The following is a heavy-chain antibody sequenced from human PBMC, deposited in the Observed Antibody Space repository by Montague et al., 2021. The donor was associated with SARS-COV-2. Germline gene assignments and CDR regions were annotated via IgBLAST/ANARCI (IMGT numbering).Heavy chain of an antibody. V-gene: IGHV4-4*02. Sequence: SETLSLTCAVSGGSISSSHWWSWVRQPPGKGLEWIGVIYHSGSTNYNPSLKSRVTISVDKSKNQFSLKLSSVTAADTAVYYCVYRDYYYYYGMDVWGQGTTVTVSS. CDR1: GGSISSSHW. J-gene: IGHJ6*02. CDR3: VYRDYYYYYGMDV. CDR2: IYHSGST. D-gene: IGHD5-12*01.